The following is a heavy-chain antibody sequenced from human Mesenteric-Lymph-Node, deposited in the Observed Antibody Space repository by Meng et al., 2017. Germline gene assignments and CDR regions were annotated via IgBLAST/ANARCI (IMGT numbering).Heavy chain of an antibody. CDR2: ISGSGGGT. D-gene: IGHD2-2*01. CDR1: GFTFDDYG. V-gene: IGHV3-23*01. Sequence: GESLKISCAASGFTFDDYGMSWVRQAPGKGLEWVSSISGSGGGTYYSDSVKGRFTISRDNSKNTLYLQMNSLRPEDTAVYYCARQVVPAAMDYFDYWGQGTLVTVSS. J-gene: IGHJ4*02. CDR3: ARQVVPAAMDYFDY.